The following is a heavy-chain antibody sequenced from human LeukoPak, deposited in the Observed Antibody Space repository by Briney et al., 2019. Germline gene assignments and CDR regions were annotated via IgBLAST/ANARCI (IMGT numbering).Heavy chain of an antibody. Sequence: GGSLRLSCAASGFTFSSYAMSWVRQAPGKGLEWVSAISGSGGSTYYADSVKGRFTISRDNSKNTLYLQMNSLRAEDTAVYYCAREGYCSGGSCRRPFDYWGQGTLVTVSS. CDR1: GFTFSSYA. J-gene: IGHJ4*02. V-gene: IGHV3-23*01. CDR2: ISGSGGST. D-gene: IGHD2-15*01. CDR3: AREGYCSGGSCRRPFDY.